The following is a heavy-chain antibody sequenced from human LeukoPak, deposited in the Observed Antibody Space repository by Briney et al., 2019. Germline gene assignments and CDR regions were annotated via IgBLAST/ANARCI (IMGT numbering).Heavy chain of an antibody. CDR2: ISWNSGSI. V-gene: IGHV3-9*01. J-gene: IGHJ3*02. Sequence: GGSLRLSCAASGFTFDDYAMHWVRHAPGKGLEWVSGISWNSGSIGYADSVKGRFTISRDNAKNSLYLQMNSLRAEDTALYYCAKDRVGATTGSAFDIWGQGTMVTVSS. CDR3: AKDRVGATTGSAFDI. D-gene: IGHD1-26*01. CDR1: GFTFDDYA.